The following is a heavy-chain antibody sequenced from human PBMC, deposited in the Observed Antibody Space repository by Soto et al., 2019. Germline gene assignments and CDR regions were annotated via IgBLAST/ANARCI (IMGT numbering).Heavy chain of an antibody. J-gene: IGHJ5*02. V-gene: IGHV4-39*01. Sequence: SDPVSITSSVSGGPISSFTYYCGWLRHPTCSGLEWIARISHKETTYNNPSRKSRFTITVDTSKNQFSPSLRSVTAADSATDFCARRERYYGSPGWFYPWVRGTRCTVSS. CDR2: ISHKETT. CDR3: ARRERYYGSPGWFYP. D-gene: IGHD3-10*01. CDR1: GGPISSFTYY.